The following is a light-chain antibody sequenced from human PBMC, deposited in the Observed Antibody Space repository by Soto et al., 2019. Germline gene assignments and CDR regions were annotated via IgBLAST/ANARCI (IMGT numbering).Light chain of an antibody. CDR2: DAS. CDR3: QQFNSKPSIT. Sequence: AIQLTQSPSSLSASVGDRVTITCRASQGITSALAWYQQKPGKPPKLLIYDASSLESGVPSRFSGSGSGTDFTLTINSLQPEDSATYYCQQFNSKPSITFGQGTRLEIK. CDR1: QGITSA. J-gene: IGKJ5*01. V-gene: IGKV1-13*02.